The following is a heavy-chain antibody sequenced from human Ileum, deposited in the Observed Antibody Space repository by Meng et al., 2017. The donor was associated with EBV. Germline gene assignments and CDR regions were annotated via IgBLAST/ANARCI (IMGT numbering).Heavy chain of an antibody. CDR3: ASNGAFSLDH. CDR2: IHHTRGP. V-gene: IGHV4-4*02. D-gene: IGHD2-8*01. CDR1: GDSISNEHW. J-gene: IGHJ4*02. Sequence: QVQLQGPGPGLVGPSGTLSLTLSVHGDSISNEHWSSWGRQTPGKGLEWIGEIHHTRGPNYNPSLKSRVIISVDKSNNHFSLRLSAVTAADTAVYYCASNGAFSLDHWGQGTLVTVSS.